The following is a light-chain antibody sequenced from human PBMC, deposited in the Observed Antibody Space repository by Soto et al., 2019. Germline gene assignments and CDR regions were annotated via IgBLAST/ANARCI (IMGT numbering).Light chain of an antibody. CDR2: EVS. V-gene: IGLV2-8*01. J-gene: IGLJ1*01. CDR1: SSDVGGYNF. Sequence: QSALTQPPSASGSPGQSVTISSTGTSSDVGGYNFVSWYQQHPGKAPKLMIYEVSKRPSGVPDRFSGSKSDNTASLTVSGLQAEDEADYYCSSYAGSNNRYVFGTGTKLTVL. CDR3: SSYAGSNNRYV.